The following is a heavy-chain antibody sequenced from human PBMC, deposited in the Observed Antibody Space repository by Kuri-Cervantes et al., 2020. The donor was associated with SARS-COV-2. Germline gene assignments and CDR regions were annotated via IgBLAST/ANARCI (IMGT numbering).Heavy chain of an antibody. V-gene: IGHV3-21*01. CDR1: GFTFSSYS. Sequence: GESLKISCAASGFTFSSYSMNWVRQAPGKGLEWVLSISSSSSYIYYADSVKGRFTISRDNAKNSLYLQMNSLRAEDTAVYYCARKGADYWGQGTLVTVSS. CDR3: ARKGADY. CDR2: ISSSSSYI. J-gene: IGHJ4*02. D-gene: IGHD3-16*01.